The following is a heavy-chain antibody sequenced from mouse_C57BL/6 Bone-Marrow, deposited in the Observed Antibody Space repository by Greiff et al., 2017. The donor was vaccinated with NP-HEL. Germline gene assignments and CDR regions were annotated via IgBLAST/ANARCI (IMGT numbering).Heavy chain of an antibody. Sequence: VQLQQPGAELVKPGASVKLSCKASGYTFTSYWMHWVKQRPGQGLEWIGMIHPNSGSTNYNEKFKSNATLTVDKSSSTAYMQLSSLTSEDSAVYYCARWLLRGYYWGQGTTLTVSS. D-gene: IGHD2-3*01. J-gene: IGHJ2*01. CDR2: IHPNSGST. CDR3: ARWLLRGYY. V-gene: IGHV1-64*01. CDR1: GYTFTSYW.